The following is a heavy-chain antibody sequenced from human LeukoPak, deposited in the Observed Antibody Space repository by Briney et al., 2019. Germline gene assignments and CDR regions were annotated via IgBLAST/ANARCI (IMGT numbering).Heavy chain of an antibody. Sequence: SETLSLTCTVSGGSISSYYWSWIRQPPGKGLEWIGYIYYSGSTNYNPSLKSRVTISVDTSKNQFSLKLSSVTAADTAVYYCARLAVPYYYYYGMDVWGQGTTVTVSS. CDR1: GGSISSYY. J-gene: IGHJ6*02. CDR2: IYYSGST. CDR3: ARLAVPYYYYYGMDV. V-gene: IGHV4-59*01. D-gene: IGHD6-19*01.